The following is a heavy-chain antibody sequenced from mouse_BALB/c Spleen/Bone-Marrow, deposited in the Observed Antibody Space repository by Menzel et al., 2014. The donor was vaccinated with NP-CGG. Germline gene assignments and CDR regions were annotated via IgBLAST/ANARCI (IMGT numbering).Heavy chain of an antibody. CDR1: GFTFSDYY. J-gene: IGHJ2*01. D-gene: IGHD1-1*01. V-gene: IGHV5-4*02. CDR3: ARGSSYFDY. Sequence: EVQLVESGGGLVKPGGSLKLSCAASGFTFSDYYMYWVRRTPEKRLEWVATISDGGSYTYYPDSVEGRFTISRDNAKNNLYLQMSSLKSEDTAMYYCARGSSYFDYWGQGTTLTVSS. CDR2: ISDGGSYT.